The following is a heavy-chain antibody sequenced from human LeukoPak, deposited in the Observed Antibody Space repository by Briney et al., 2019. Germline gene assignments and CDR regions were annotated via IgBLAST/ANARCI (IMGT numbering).Heavy chain of an antibody. CDR2: ISSSSSYI. CDR3: AREVACSGGSCHGAPHDAFDI. V-gene: IGHV3-21*01. Sequence: PGGSLRLSCAASGFTFSSYSMNWVRQAPGKGLEWVSSISSSSSYIYYADSVKGRFTISRDNAKNSLYLQMNSLRAEDTAVYYCAREVACSGGSCHGAPHDAFDIWGQGTMVAVSS. CDR1: GFTFSSYS. D-gene: IGHD2-15*01. J-gene: IGHJ3*02.